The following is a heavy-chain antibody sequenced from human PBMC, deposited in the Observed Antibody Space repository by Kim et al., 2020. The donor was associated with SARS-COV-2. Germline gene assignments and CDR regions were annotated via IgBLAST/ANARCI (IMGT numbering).Heavy chain of an antibody. J-gene: IGHJ5*02. D-gene: IGHD3-10*01. Sequence: SETLSLTCTVSGGSISSSSYYWGWIRQPPGKGLEWIGSIYYSGSTYYNPSLKSRVTISVDTSKNQFSLKMSSVTAADTAVYYCARGLSGGTMVRGVIGSWGQGTLVTVSS. CDR3: ARGLSGGTMVRGVIGS. V-gene: IGHV4-39*07. CDR2: IYYSGST. CDR1: GGSISSSSYY.